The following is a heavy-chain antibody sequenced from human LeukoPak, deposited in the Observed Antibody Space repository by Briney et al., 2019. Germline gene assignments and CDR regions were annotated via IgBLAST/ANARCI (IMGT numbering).Heavy chain of an antibody. V-gene: IGHV1-2*02. D-gene: IGHD4-17*01. CDR2: INTNSGAT. Sequence: ASVNVSCKASVYTFICHFIYWVRQAPGQGLEWMGWINTNSGATIYAQNFQDRVTMTRETSISTAYMELTRLRSDDTATYYCARGRGLNDYGDYYFDYWGQGTLVTVSS. CDR3: ARGRGLNDYGDYYFDY. J-gene: IGHJ4*02. CDR1: VYTFICHF.